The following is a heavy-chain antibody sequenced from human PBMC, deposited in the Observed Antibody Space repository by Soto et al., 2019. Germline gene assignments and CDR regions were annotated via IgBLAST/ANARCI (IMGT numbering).Heavy chain of an antibody. J-gene: IGHJ4*02. Sequence: ASVKVSCKASGYTFTSYGISWVRQAPGQGLEWMGWISAYNGNTNYAQKLQGRVTMTTDTSTSTAYMELSSLRSEDTAVYYCATLGVYSSGWYPFDYWGQGTLVTVSS. V-gene: IGHV1-18*01. CDR3: ATLGVYSSGWYPFDY. CDR1: GYTFTSYG. CDR2: ISAYNGNT. D-gene: IGHD6-19*01.